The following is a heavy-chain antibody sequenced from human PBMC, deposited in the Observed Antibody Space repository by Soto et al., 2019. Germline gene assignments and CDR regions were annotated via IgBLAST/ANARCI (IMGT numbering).Heavy chain of an antibody. J-gene: IGHJ3*02. CDR1: GYTFNSYG. V-gene: IGHV1-18*01. CDR2: ISAYNGNT. D-gene: IGHD3-10*01. Sequence: ASVKVSCKASGYTFNSYGISWVRQAPGQGLEWMGWISAYNGNTNYAQKLQGRVTMTTDTSTSTAYMELRSLRSDYTAVYYCARDTPLYYGSGSYEDAFDIWGQGTMVTVSS. CDR3: ARDTPLYYGSGSYEDAFDI.